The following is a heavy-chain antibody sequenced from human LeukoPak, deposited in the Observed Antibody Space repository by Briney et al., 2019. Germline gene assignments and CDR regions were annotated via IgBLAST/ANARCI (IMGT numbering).Heavy chain of an antibody. D-gene: IGHD2-2*01. Sequence: GASVKVSCKASGYTFNGYYIHWVRQAPGQGLEWMGWINPILGIANYAQKFQGRVTITADKSTSTAYMELSSLRSEDTAVYYCARAVGGYCSSTSCPNAFDIWGQGTMVTVFS. J-gene: IGHJ3*02. V-gene: IGHV1-69*10. CDR2: INPILGIA. CDR3: ARAVGGYCSSTSCPNAFDI. CDR1: GYTFNGYY.